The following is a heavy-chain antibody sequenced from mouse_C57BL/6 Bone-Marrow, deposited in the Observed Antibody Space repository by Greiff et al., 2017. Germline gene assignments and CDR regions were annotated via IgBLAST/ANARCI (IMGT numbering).Heavy chain of an antibody. V-gene: IGHV3-6*01. J-gene: IGHJ2*01. CDR2: ISYDGSN. CDR1: AYSITSGYY. D-gene: IGHD1-1*01. Sequence: EVHLVESGPGLVKPSQSLSLTCSVTAYSITSGYYWNWIRQFSGNKLEWLGYISYDGSNNYNPSLKNRISITRDTSKTQFFLTLNSVTTEDTATYYCARAHNYGSSYYGYWGQGNTLTVTS. CDR3: ARAHNYGSSYYGY.